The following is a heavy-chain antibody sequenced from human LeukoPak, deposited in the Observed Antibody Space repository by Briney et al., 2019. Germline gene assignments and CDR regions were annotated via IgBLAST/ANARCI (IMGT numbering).Heavy chain of an antibody. Sequence: ASVKVSCKASGYTFTGYYMHWVRQAPGQGLEWMGRINPNSGGTNYAQKFQGRVTMTRDTSISTAYMELSRLRSDDAAVYYCARDSPLQGGDYWGQGTLVTVSS. V-gene: IGHV1-2*06. CDR2: INPNSGGT. J-gene: IGHJ4*02. CDR3: ARDSPLQGGDY. D-gene: IGHD4-11*01. CDR1: GYTFTGYY.